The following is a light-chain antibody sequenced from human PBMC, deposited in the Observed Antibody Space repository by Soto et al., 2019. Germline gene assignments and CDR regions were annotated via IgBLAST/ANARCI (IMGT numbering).Light chain of an antibody. J-gene: IGLJ2*01. CDR2: GNS. CDR1: SSNIGAGSY. V-gene: IGLV1-40*01. CDR3: QSYDSSLSAVV. Sequence: QSVLTQPPSVSGAPGQRVTISCTGSSSNIGAGSYVHWYQPLPGTAPKLLIYGNSNRPSGVPDRFSGSKSGTSASLAITGLQAEDEAEYYCQSYDSSLSAVVLGGGTKVTVL.